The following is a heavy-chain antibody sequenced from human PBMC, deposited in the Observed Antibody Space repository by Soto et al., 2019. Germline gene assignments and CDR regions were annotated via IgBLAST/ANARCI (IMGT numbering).Heavy chain of an antibody. J-gene: IGHJ4*02. V-gene: IGHV1-69*02. CDR2: IIPIRGIA. CDR3: ARSTTAYCGGDCSIDC. D-gene: IGHD2-21*02. CDR1: GGTFSSYT. Sequence: QVQLVQSGAEVKKPGSSVKVSCKASGGTFSSYTISWVRQAPGQGLEWMGRIIPIRGIANYAQKFQGRVTITADKSTSTAYRELSSLRSEDTAVYYCARSTTAYCGGDCSIDCWGQGTLVTVSS.